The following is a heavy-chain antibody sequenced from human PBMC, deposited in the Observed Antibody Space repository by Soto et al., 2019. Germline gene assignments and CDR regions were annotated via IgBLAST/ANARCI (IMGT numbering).Heavy chain of an antibody. D-gene: IGHD3-3*01. CDR2: INPSGGST. J-gene: IGHJ5*02. CDR3: GEGVPDGQGGVFVP. CDR1: GYTFTSYY. Sequence: ASVKVSCKASGYTFTSYYMHWVRQAPEQELEWMGIINPSGGSTSYAQKFQGRVTMTRDTSTSTVYMELSSLRSEDTAVYYCGEGVPDGQGGVFVPWGQGTRVTVSS. V-gene: IGHV1-46*01.